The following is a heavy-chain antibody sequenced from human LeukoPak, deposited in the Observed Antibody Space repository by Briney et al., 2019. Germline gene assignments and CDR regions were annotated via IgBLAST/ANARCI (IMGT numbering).Heavy chain of an antibody. CDR3: ARPTGYYMGFDY. Sequence: SETLSLTCKVSGGSISSSSYYWGWIRQPPGKGLEWIGIIYYSGSTYYNPSLKSRVTISVDTSKNQFSLKLSSVTAADTAVYYCARPTGYYMGFDYWGQGTLVTVSS. V-gene: IGHV4-39*01. D-gene: IGHD3-9*01. J-gene: IGHJ4*02. CDR2: IYYSGST. CDR1: GGSISSSSYY.